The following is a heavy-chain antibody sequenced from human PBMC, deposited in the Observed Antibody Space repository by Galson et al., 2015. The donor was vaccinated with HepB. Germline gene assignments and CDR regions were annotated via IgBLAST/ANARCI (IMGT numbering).Heavy chain of an antibody. CDR2: ISGSDDFK. CDR3: AREGTVSGWSIDAFDV. Sequence: SLRLSCAASGFTFSNYTMHWVRQAPGKGLEWVSSISGSDDFKYYADSVKGHFTISRDNAKNSLYLQMNSLRAADTAVYYCAREGTVSGWSIDAFDVWGQGTTVTVSS. J-gene: IGHJ3*01. V-gene: IGHV3-21*06. CDR1: GFTFSNYT. D-gene: IGHD6-19*01.